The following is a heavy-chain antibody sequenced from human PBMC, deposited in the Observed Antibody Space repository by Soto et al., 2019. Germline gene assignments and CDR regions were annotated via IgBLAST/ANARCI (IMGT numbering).Heavy chain of an antibody. Sequence: PGGSLRLSCAASGFTFSNYWMSWVRQAPGKGLEWVANIKQDESEIYYVDSVKGRFTISRDNAKNSLYLQMNSLRAEDTAVYYCARDIWGRYRAWFDPWGQGTLVTVSS. CDR3: ARDIWGRYRAWFDP. J-gene: IGHJ5*02. CDR2: IKQDESEI. V-gene: IGHV3-7*03. D-gene: IGHD3-16*02. CDR1: GFTFSNYW.